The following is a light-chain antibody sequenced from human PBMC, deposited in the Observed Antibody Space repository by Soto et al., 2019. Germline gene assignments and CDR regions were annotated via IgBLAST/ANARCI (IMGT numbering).Light chain of an antibody. Sequence: EILMTQSPATLSVPPGYTATLSRRASQSVAGNLAWYQQKPGQPPRLLIYGVSTRATGVPDTFSGSGSETDFSLTISSLQIEDFALYYCQQSNNWPPLTLGGGTQLDIK. CDR2: GVS. J-gene: IGKJ4*01. V-gene: IGKV3-15*01. CDR3: QQSNNWPPLT. CDR1: QSVAGN.